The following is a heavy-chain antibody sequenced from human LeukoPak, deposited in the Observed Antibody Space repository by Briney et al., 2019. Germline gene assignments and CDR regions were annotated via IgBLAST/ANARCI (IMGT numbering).Heavy chain of an antibody. V-gene: IGHV1-8*01. J-gene: IGHJ6*02. CDR1: GYTFTSCD. CDR3: AQGYCSSTSCPIPYYYYGMDV. CDR2: MNPNSGNT. D-gene: IGHD2-2*01. Sequence: ASVKVSCKASGYTFTSCDINWVRQATGQGLEWMGWMNPNSGNTGYAQKFQGRVTMTRNTSISTAYMELSSLRSEDTAVYYCAQGYCSSTSCPIPYYYYGMDVWGQGTTVTVSS.